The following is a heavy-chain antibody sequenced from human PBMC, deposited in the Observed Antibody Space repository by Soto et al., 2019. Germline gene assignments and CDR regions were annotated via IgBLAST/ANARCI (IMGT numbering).Heavy chain of an antibody. D-gene: IGHD3-10*01. CDR1: GFTFSSYW. CDR2: NNTDASRT. CDR3: VRGASGRYYMDV. Sequence: EVQLVESGGGLVQPGGSLRLSCAASGFTFSSYWIHWVRQGPGKGLVWVSRNNTDASRTNYADSVKGRFTISRDNATNPVYLPVNSLRDEDTALYLCVRGASGRYYMDVWGKGTTVTVSS. J-gene: IGHJ6*03. V-gene: IGHV3-74*01.